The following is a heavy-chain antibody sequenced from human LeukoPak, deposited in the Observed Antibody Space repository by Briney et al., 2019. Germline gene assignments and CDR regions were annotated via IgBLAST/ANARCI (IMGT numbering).Heavy chain of an antibody. CDR3: ATSTPYKGGSSGGWFDP. V-gene: IGHV1-24*01. J-gene: IGHJ5*02. D-gene: IGHD1-26*01. CDR2: FDPEDGET. CDR1: GYTLTELS. Sequence: ASVKVSCKVSGYTLTELSMHWVRQAPAKGLEWMGGFDPEDGETIYAQKFQGRVTMTEDTSTDTAYMELSSLRSEDTAVYYCATSTPYKGGSSGGWFDPWGQGTLVTVSS.